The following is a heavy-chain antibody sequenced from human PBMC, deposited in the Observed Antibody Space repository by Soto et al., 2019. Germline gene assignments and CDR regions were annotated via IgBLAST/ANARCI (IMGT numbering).Heavy chain of an antibody. J-gene: IGHJ6*02. CDR2: IYYSGST. V-gene: IGHV4-30-4*01. Sequence: PSETLSLTCTVSGDSIRSGNHYWSWIRQPPGKGLEWIGYIYYSGSTYYSPSLKSRVTISVDTSKNQFSLKLNSVTAADTAVYYCARGIVVVVADTYGMDVWGQGTTVTVSS. CDR3: ARGIVVVVADTYGMDV. CDR1: GDSIRSGNHY. D-gene: IGHD2-15*01.